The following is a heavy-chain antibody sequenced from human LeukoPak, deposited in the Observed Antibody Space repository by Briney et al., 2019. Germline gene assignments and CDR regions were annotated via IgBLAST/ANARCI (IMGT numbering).Heavy chain of an antibody. Sequence: GGSLRLSCEASGFTFSNYWMHWVRHAPGKGLMWVSQISTDGSQTFYADSVKGRFTISRDNAKNTLFLQMDSLRPEDTAVYYCASELYCSGGSCYEERSDYWGQGTLVTVSS. CDR1: GFTFSNYW. D-gene: IGHD2-15*01. CDR3: ASELYCSGGSCYEERSDY. J-gene: IGHJ4*02. V-gene: IGHV3-74*01. CDR2: ISTDGSQT.